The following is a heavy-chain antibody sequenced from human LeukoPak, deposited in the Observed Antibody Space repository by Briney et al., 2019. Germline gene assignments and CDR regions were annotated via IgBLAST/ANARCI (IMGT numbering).Heavy chain of an antibody. CDR2: ISGSGGST. Sequence: PGGSLRLSCAASGFTFSSYAMSWVRQAPGKGLEWVSAISGSGGSTYYADSVKGRFTISRDNSKNTLYLQMNSLRAEDTAVYYCAKEYSSSSALHPNWCDPWGQGTLVTVSS. D-gene: IGHD6-6*01. CDR3: AKEYSSSSALHPNWCDP. V-gene: IGHV3-23*01. CDR1: GFTFSSYA. J-gene: IGHJ5*02.